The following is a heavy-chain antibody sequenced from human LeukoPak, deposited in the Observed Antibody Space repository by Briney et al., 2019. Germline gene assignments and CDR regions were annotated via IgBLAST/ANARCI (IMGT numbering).Heavy chain of an antibody. CDR3: ARDILENYGDYSNDY. V-gene: IGHV1-18*01. Sequence: ASVKVSCKASGYTFTSYGISWVRQAPGQGLEWMGWISAYNGNTNYAQKLQGRVTMTTDTSTSTAYMELRSLRSDDTAVYYCARDILENYGDYSNDYWGQGTLVTVSS. CDR1: GYTFTSYG. J-gene: IGHJ4*02. D-gene: IGHD4-17*01. CDR2: ISAYNGNT.